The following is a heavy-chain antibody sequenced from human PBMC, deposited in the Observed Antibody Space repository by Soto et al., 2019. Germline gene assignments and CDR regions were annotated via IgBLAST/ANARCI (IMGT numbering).Heavy chain of an antibody. D-gene: IGHD2-2*02. CDR1: GFTFSNAW. Sequence: EVQLVESGGGLVKPGGSLRLSCAASGFTFSNAWMSWVRQAPGKGLEWVGRIKSKTDGGTTDYAAPVKGRFTISRDDSKNTLYLQMNSLKTEDTAVYYCTTDLCSTSCYTYYYYGMDVWGQGTTVTVSS. CDR2: IKSKTDGGTT. CDR3: TTDLCSTSCYTYYYYGMDV. V-gene: IGHV3-15*01. J-gene: IGHJ6*02.